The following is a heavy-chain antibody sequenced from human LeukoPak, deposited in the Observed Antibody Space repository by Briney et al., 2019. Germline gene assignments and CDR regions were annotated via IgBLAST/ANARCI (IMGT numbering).Heavy chain of an antibody. CDR3: AREGIFGVVIAPFDP. CDR1: GGTFSSYT. J-gene: IGHJ5*02. Sequence: SVKVSRKASGGTFSSYTISWVRQAPGQGLEWMGRIIPILGIANYAQKFQGRVTITADKSTSTAYMELSSLRSEDTAVYYCAREGIFGVVIAPFDPWGQGTLVTVSS. D-gene: IGHD3-3*01. V-gene: IGHV1-69*04. CDR2: IIPILGIA.